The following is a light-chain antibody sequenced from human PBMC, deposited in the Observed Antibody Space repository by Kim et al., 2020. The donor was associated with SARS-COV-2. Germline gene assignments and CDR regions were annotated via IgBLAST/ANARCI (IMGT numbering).Light chain of an antibody. V-gene: IGLV2-14*03. CDR1: TNNSGSLDY. CDR3: SSFTTTNSLV. CDR2: DVH. Sequence: GQSITLTCTGTTNNSGSLDYVSWYQQHPGNAPTLLIFDVHNRPLGVSPRFSGSKSGNTASLTISGLQPDDDANYYCSSFTTTNSLVFGGGTKVTVL. J-gene: IGLJ2*01.